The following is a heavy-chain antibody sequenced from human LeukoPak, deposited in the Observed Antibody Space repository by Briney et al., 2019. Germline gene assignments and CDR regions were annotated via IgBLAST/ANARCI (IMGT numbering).Heavy chain of an antibody. J-gene: IGHJ5*02. Sequence: SETLSLTCAVYGGSFSGYYWTLIRQTPGKGLEWIGEISHTGLTGSNPSLRSRVTIFVDSSKKLFSLRMTSVTAADTGVYYCARVPDITARPCDTWGPGTLVTVSS. CDR2: ISHTGLT. V-gene: IGHV4-34*01. CDR1: GGSFSGYY. D-gene: IGHD1-1*01. CDR3: ARVPDITARPCDT.